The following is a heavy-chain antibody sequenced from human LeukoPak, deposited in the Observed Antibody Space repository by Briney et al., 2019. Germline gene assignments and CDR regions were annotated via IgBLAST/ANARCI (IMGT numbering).Heavy chain of an antibody. D-gene: IGHD4-11*01. V-gene: IGHV3-23*01. CDR2: INDGGGNT. Sequence: GGSLRLSCAASRFTFSNFALIWVRQAPGKGLEWVSIINDGGGNTYYADSEKGRFTISRDNSKNTLYLQMNSLRAEDTAVYYCAGGLQSNRWDYFDYWGQGTLVTVSS. CDR3: AGGLQSNRWDYFDY. J-gene: IGHJ4*02. CDR1: RFTFSNFA.